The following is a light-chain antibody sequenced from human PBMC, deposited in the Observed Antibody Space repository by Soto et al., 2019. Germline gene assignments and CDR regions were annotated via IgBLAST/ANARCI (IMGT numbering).Light chain of an antibody. Sequence: QSGLTQPPSASGTPGQRVTISCSGSSSNIGSNYVYWYQQLPVTAPKLLIYRNNQRPSGVPDRFSGSKSGTSASLAISGLRSEDEADYYCAAWDDRLSALFGGGTKLTVL. CDR3: AAWDDRLSAL. CDR1: SSNIGSNY. CDR2: RNN. V-gene: IGLV1-47*01. J-gene: IGLJ3*02.